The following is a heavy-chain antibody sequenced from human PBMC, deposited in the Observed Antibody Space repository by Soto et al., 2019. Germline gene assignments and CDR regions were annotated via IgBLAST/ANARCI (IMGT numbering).Heavy chain of an antibody. D-gene: IGHD2-2*01. J-gene: IGHJ6*02. CDR2: INHSGST. Sequence: PSETLFLTCAVYGGSSSGYYWSWIRQPPGKGLEWIGEINHSGSTNYNPSLKSRVTISVDTSKNQFSLKLSTVTAADTAVYYCARGVYCSSTSCYWGMDVWGQGTTVTV. V-gene: IGHV4-34*01. CDR1: GGSSSGYY. CDR3: ARGVYCSSTSCYWGMDV.